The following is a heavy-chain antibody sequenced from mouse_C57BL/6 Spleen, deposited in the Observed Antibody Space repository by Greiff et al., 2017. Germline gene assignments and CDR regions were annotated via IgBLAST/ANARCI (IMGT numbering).Heavy chain of an antibody. V-gene: IGHV1-39*01. Sequence: VQLQQSGPELVKPGASVKISCKASGYSFTDYNMNWVKQSNRKSLEWIGVINPNYGTTSYNQKFRGKATLTVDQSSSTAYMQLNSLTSEDSAVYYCARFFITTVVEGYFDVWGTGTTVTVSS. CDR2: INPNYGTT. CDR1: GYSFTDYN. J-gene: IGHJ1*03. CDR3: ARFFITTVVEGYFDV. D-gene: IGHD1-1*01.